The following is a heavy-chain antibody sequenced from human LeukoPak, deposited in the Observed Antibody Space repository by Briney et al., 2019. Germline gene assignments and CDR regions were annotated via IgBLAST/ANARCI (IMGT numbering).Heavy chain of an antibody. Sequence: ASVKVSCKASGYTFTSYYMHWVRQAPGQGLEWMGIINPSVGSTSYAQKFQGRVTMTRDTSTSTVYMELSSLRSEDLAVYYCARSFTIFGGVTPYDDYWGQGTLVTVSS. CDR2: INPSVGST. CDR3: ARSFTIFGGVTPYDDY. V-gene: IGHV1-46*03. J-gene: IGHJ4*02. CDR1: GYTFTSYY. D-gene: IGHD3-3*01.